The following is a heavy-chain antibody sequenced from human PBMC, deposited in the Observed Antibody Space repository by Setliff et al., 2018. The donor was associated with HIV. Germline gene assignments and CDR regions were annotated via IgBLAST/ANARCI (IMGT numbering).Heavy chain of an antibody. Sequence: SETLSLTCTVSGASIGSSDYYRAWIRQPPGKGLEWIGSFYYSGSTYYNPSLKSRVTISVDTSKNQFSLRLTSVTAADTAVYYCARNTRAGDFDYWGQGTLVTVSS. J-gene: IGHJ4*02. CDR1: GASIGSSDYY. V-gene: IGHV4-39*01. CDR2: FYYSGST. CDR3: ARNTRAGDFDY. D-gene: IGHD3-10*01.